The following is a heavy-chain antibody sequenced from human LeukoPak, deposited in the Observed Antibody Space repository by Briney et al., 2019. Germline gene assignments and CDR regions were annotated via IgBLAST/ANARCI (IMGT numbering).Heavy chain of an antibody. D-gene: IGHD3-9*01. CDR1: GLIFRNYA. CDR3: AKWGDYDILTGYYVSDF. Sequence: GGSLRLSCAASGLIFRNYAMSWVRQAPGKGLEWVSAITGSGDSTYYADSVKGRFTISRDNSKNTLYVEMNTLRAEDTAVYYCAKWGDYDILTGYYVSDFWGQGTLVTVSS. CDR2: ITGSGDST. V-gene: IGHV3-23*01. J-gene: IGHJ4*02.